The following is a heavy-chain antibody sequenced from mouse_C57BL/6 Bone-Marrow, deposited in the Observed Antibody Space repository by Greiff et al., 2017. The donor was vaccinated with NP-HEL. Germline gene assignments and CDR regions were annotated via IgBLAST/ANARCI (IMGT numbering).Heavy chain of an antibody. CDR1: GFTFSDYG. J-gene: IGHJ2*01. CDR3: AREGYYGPLDY. D-gene: IGHD1-2*01. V-gene: IGHV5-17*01. CDR2: ISSGSSTI. Sequence: DVKLVESGGGLVKPGGSLKLSCAASGFTFSDYGMHWVRQAPEKGLEWVAYISSGSSTIYYADTVTGRFTIARDNAKNTLFLQMTSLRSEDTAMYYCAREGYYGPLDYWGQGTTLTVSS.